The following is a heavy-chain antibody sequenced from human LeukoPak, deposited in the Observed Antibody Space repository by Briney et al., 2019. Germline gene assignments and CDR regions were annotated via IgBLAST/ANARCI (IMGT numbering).Heavy chain of an antibody. V-gene: IGHV4-39*01. CDR3: ARQKGGYSSGWYLGWEFDY. J-gene: IGHJ4*02. CDR1: GGSISSSSYT. Sequence: PSETLSLTCTVSGGSISSSSYTWGWIRQPPGKGLEWIGSIYYSGTTYYNPSLKSRVTISVDTSKNQFSLKLSSVTAADTAVYYCARQKGGYSSGWYLGWEFDYWGQGTLVTVSS. CDR2: IYYSGTT. D-gene: IGHD6-19*01.